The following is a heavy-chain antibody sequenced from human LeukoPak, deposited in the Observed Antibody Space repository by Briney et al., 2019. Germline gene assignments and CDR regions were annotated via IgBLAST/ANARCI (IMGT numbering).Heavy chain of an antibody. D-gene: IGHD5-12*01. V-gene: IGHV3-15*01. J-gene: IGHJ3*02. CDR3: TTEGIVATMDAFDI. CDR2: IKSKTDGGTT. Sequence: PGGSLRLSCAASGFTFSNAWMSWVRQAPGKGLEWVGRIKSKTDGGTTDYAAPVKGRFTISRDDSKNTLYLQMNSLKTEDTAVYYCTTEGIVATMDAFDIWGQGTMVTVSS. CDR1: GFTFSNAW.